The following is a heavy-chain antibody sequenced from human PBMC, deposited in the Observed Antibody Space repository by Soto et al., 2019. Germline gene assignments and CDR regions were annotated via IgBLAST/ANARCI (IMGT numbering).Heavy chain of an antibody. CDR2: IYRYGST. V-gene: IGHV4-4*02. CDR3: SGGGRPGQIDWFDP. D-gene: IGHD2-21*01. Sequence: QVQLQESGPRLVKPSGTLSLTCAVYGGSLSSCNWWSWVRQPPGKGLEWIGEIYRYGSTSYNPSLKNRVHIGVDKSRNQISLKMTSLTAADTAVYFCSGGGRPGQIDWFDPWGQGILVTVSS. J-gene: IGHJ5*02. CDR1: GGSLSSCNW.